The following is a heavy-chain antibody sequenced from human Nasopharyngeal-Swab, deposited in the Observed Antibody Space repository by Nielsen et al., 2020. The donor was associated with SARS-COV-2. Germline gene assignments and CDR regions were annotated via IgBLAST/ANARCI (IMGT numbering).Heavy chain of an antibody. Sequence: KVSCKGSGYSFTSYWIGWVRQMPGKGLEWMGSIYPGDSDTRYSPSFEGQVTISADKTITTAYLQGSSLKDSDTAMYYCAAGGTSGWRTWGYWGQGTLVTVSS. D-gene: IGHD6-19*01. CDR2: IYPGDSDT. J-gene: IGHJ4*02. CDR3: AAGGTSGWRTWGY. V-gene: IGHV5-51*01. CDR1: GYSFTSYW.